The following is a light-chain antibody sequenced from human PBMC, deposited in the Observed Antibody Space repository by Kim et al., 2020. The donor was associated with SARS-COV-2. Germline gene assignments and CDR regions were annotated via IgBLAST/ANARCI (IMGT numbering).Light chain of an antibody. CDR1: SSDVGGSNY. V-gene: IGLV2-8*01. J-gene: IGLJ2*01. Sequence: QSALTQPPSASGSPGQSVTISCTGTSSDVGGSNYVSWYQQHPGKAPKLMIYEVNERPSGVPDRFSGSKSGNTASLTVSGLQSGDEADYYCSSYAGSNIVVFGGGTQLTVL. CDR2: EVN. CDR3: SSYAGSNIVV.